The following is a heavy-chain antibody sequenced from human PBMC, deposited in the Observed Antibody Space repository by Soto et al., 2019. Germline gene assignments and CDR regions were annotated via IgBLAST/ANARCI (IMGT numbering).Heavy chain of an antibody. D-gene: IGHD3-9*01. CDR2: ISAYNGNT. V-gene: IGHV1-18*01. Sequence: QVQLVQSGDEVKKPGASVKDSCKASGYTFTSYGISWMRQAPGQQLEWMGWISAYNGNTNYAQKLQGRVTMTTDTSTSTAYMELRSLRSDDTAVYYCARDREPSYYDILTGSFDYWGQGTLVTVSS. CDR3: ARDREPSYYDILTGSFDY. J-gene: IGHJ4*02. CDR1: GYTFTSYG.